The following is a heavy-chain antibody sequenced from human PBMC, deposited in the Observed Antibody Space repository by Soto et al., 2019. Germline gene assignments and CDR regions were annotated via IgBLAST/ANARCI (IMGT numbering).Heavy chain of an antibody. D-gene: IGHD4-4*01. CDR1: GFTFSSYS. J-gene: IGHJ4*02. CDR3: ARDHDRLCDYSDKGY. CDR2: ISSSSSTI. Sequence: EVQLVESGGGLVQPGGSLRLSCAASGFTFSSYSMNWVRQAPGKGLEWVSYISSSSSTIYYADSVKGRFTISRDNAKNSLYLQMNSVRDEDTAVYYCARDHDRLCDYSDKGYWGQGTMVTVSS. V-gene: IGHV3-48*02.